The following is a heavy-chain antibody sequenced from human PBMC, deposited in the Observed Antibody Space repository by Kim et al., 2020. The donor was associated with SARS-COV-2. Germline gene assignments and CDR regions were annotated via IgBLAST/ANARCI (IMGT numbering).Heavy chain of an antibody. J-gene: IGHJ6*03. CDR2: ISSNGGST. D-gene: IGHD6-19*01. CDR3: ARDRVGAVAGTLIPDYYFDMDV. Sequence: GGSLRLSCAASGFTFSSYAMHWVRQAPGKGLEYVSAISSNGGSTYYANSVKGRFTISRDNSKNTLYLQMGSLRAEDTAVYYCARDRVGAVAGTLIPDYYFDMDVWGKGTPVTVSS. CDR1: GFTFSSYA. V-gene: IGHV3-64*01.